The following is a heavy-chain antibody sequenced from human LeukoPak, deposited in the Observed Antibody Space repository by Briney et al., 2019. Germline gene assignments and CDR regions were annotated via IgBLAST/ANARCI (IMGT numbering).Heavy chain of an antibody. J-gene: IGHJ4*02. D-gene: IGHD6-6*01. V-gene: IGHV1-46*01. Sequence: ASVKVSCKASGYTFTSNHIHWVRQAPGHGFEWMGVINPSGDSTSYAPNFQGRVTVTRDTSTSTVYMELSSLRSEDTAIYYCAKIAARDTGEGYWGQGTLVTVSS. CDR1: GYTFTSNH. CDR3: AKIAARDTGEGY. CDR2: INPSGDST.